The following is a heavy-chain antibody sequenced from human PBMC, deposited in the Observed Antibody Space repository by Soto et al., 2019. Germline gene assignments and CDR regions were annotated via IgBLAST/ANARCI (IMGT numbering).Heavy chain of an antibody. V-gene: IGHV3-30-3*01. J-gene: IGHJ6*02. CDR3: ARDGGSVSARGYDFWSGYYWGANSYYGMAV. CDR1: GFTFSSYS. CDR2: ISYDGSNK. Sequence: RVSLRLACVAYGFTFSSYSMHWVRQAPGKGLEWVAVISYDGSNKYYANSVKGRFTISRDNSKNTLYLQMNSLRAEDTAVYYCARDGGSVSARGYDFWSGYYWGANSYYGMAVWGQGTTVTVSS. D-gene: IGHD3-3*01.